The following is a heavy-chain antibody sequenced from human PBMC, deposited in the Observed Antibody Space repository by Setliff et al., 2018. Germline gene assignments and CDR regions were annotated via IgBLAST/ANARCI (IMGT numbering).Heavy chain of an antibody. Sequence: PSETLSLTCTVSGDSITSGSVYWNWIRQPAGKGLEWIGRIYVTESTKYNPSLKSRVTLSIDTSKNQFSLKLTSVTAADTALYYCAGTPARGTTWLSPFDYWGQGTLVTVSS. CDR2: IYVTEST. CDR3: AGTPARGTTWLSPFDY. V-gene: IGHV4-61*02. CDR1: GDSITSGSVY. J-gene: IGHJ4*02. D-gene: IGHD5-12*01.